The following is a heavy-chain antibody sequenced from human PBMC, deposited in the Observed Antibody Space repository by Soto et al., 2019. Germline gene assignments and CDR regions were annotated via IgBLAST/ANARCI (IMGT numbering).Heavy chain of an antibody. CDR2: IYQSGVT. J-gene: IGHJ5*02. Sequence: SETLSLTCNMSGDSYSISTYSWSWIRQPPGRALQWIGFIYQSGVTSYNPSLASRVSISLDRSNNQCSLKLKSVTAADTAVYFCAGMPYTSGLRFDPWGPGTLVTVSS. D-gene: IGHD6-19*01. CDR3: AGMPYTSGLRFDP. CDR1: GDSYSISTYS. V-gene: IGHV4-30-2*01.